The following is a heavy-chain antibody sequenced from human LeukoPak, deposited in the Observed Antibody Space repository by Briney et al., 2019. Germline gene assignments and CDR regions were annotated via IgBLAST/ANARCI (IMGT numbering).Heavy chain of an antibody. Sequence: GGSLRLSCAASGFTFSSYAMSWVRQAPGKGLEWVPAISGSGGSTYYADSVKGRFTISRDNSKNTLYLQMNSLRAEDTAVYYCARAYFAMVRGPFDYWGQGTLVTVSS. V-gene: IGHV3-23*01. CDR2: ISGSGGST. D-gene: IGHD3-10*01. J-gene: IGHJ4*02. CDR1: GFTFSSYA. CDR3: ARAYFAMVRGPFDY.